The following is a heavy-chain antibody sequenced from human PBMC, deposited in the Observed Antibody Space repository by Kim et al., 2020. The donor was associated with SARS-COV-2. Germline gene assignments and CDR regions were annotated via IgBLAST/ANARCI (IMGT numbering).Heavy chain of an antibody. Sequence: SETLSLTCTVSGGSISSYYWSWIRQPPGKGLEWIGYIYYSGSTNYNPSLKSRVTISVDTSKNQFSLKLSSVTAADTAVYYCARQGYYYYMDVWGKGTTVTVSS. CDR1: GGSISSYY. CDR3: ARQGYYYYMDV. CDR2: IYYSGST. J-gene: IGHJ6*03. V-gene: IGHV4-59*08.